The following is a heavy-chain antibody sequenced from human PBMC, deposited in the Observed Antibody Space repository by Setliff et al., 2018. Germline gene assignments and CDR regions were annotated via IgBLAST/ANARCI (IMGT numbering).Heavy chain of an antibody. Sequence: SETLSLTCTVSGDSISSRRNYWGWFRQPAGKELEWIGSINYSGITYYSPSLKSRVIVSVDTSKNQFSLKLSSVTAADTAVYYCARLPGYCNGGNCYGYYTFDIWGQGTMVTVSS. CDR2: INYSGIT. CDR1: GDSISSRRNY. V-gene: IGHV4-39*01. D-gene: IGHD2-15*01. CDR3: ARLPGYCNGGNCYGYYTFDI. J-gene: IGHJ3*02.